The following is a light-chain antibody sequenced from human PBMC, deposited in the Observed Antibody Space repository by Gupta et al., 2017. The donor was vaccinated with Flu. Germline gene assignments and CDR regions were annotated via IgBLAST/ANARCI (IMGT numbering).Light chain of an antibody. CDR1: SSDVGTHNF. CDR3: ASYAGSWV. Sequence: QSALTQPASVSGSPGQSVTISCAGASSDVGTHNFVCWYQQHPGRAPKLVIDEDTKRPSGISNRFSGSKSDSTASLTIAGLQAEDEADYYCASYAGSWVFGGGTKLTVL. CDR2: EDT. V-gene: IGLV2-23*01. J-gene: IGLJ3*02.